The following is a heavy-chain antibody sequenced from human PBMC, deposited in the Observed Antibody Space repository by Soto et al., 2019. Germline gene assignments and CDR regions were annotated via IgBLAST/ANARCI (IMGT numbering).Heavy chain of an antibody. Sequence: EVQLVESGGGLVQPGRSLRLSCAASGFTFDDYAMHWVRQAPGKGLEWVSGISWNSGSIAYADSVKGRFTTSRDNAKNSLYLQMNSLRAEDTALYYCAKGVSYYDILTRYFQHWGQGTLVTVSS. CDR1: GFTFDDYA. D-gene: IGHD3-9*01. CDR3: AKGVSYYDILTRYFQH. J-gene: IGHJ1*01. CDR2: ISWNSGSI. V-gene: IGHV3-9*01.